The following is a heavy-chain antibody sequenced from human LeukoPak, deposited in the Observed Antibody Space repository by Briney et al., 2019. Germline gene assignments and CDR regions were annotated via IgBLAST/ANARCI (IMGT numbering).Heavy chain of an antibody. CDR2: MNPNSGNT. V-gene: IGHV1-8*01. CDR1: GYTFTSYD. CDR3: ARGPQGIAAADRIITLGYFQH. J-gene: IGHJ1*01. Sequence: GASVKVSCKASGYTFTSYDINWVRQATGQGLEWMGWMNPNSGNTGYAQKFQGRVTMTRSTSISTAYMDLSSLNSEDTAVYYCARGPQGIAAADRIITLGYFQHWGQGTLVTVSS. D-gene: IGHD6-13*01.